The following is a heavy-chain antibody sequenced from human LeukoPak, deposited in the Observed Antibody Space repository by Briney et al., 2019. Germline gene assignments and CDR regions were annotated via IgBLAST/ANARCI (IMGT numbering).Heavy chain of an antibody. CDR2: INPSGGST. D-gene: IGHD1-26*01. CDR1: GYTFTSYY. V-gene: IGHV1-46*01. Sequence: ASVKVSCKASGYTFTSYYMHWVRQAPGQGLEWMGIINPSGGSTSYAQKFQGRVTMTSDTSISTAYLILNGLRSDDTAVYYCARGGYSGTEKPNDYWGQGTLVTVSS. CDR3: ARGGYSGTEKPNDY. J-gene: IGHJ4*02.